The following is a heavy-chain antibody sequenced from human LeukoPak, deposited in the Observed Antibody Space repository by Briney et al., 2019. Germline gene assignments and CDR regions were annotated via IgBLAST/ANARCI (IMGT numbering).Heavy chain of an antibody. Sequence: GGSLRLSCAASGFTFSTAWMNWVRQAPGKGLEWVSAISGSGGSTYYADSVKGRFTISRDNSKNTLYLQMNSLRAEDTALYYCARVVYDFWSAYDYWGQGTLVTVSS. V-gene: IGHV3-23*01. D-gene: IGHD3-3*01. CDR3: ARVVYDFWSAYDY. CDR2: ISGSGGST. J-gene: IGHJ4*02. CDR1: GFTFSTAW.